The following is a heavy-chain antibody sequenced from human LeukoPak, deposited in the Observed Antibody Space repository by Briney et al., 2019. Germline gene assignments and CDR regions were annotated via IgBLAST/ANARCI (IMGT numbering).Heavy chain of an antibody. J-gene: IGHJ4*02. D-gene: IGHD3-10*01. Sequence: PGRSLRLSCAASGFTFSSYGMHWVRQAPGKGLEWVSSISGSGGSTYYADSVEGRFTISRDNSKSTLYLQMNSLRAEDTAVYYCHRAGPNYDFDYWGQGTLVTVSS. CDR2: ISGSGGST. CDR1: GFTFSSYG. CDR3: HRAGPNYDFDY. V-gene: IGHV3-23*01.